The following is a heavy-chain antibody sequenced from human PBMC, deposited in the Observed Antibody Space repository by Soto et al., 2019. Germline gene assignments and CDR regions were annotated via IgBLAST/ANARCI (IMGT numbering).Heavy chain of an antibody. CDR1: GFTFSSYA. V-gene: IGHV3-23*01. CDR3: AKDRGSGYTLDY. D-gene: IGHD5-12*01. CDR2: ISGSGATT. Sequence: GGSLRLSCAPSGFTFSSYAMSWVRQAPGKGLEWVSAISGSGATTYYADSVKGRFTISRDNSKNTLYLQMNSLRAEDTAVYYCAKDRGSGYTLDYWGHGTLVTVSS. J-gene: IGHJ4*01.